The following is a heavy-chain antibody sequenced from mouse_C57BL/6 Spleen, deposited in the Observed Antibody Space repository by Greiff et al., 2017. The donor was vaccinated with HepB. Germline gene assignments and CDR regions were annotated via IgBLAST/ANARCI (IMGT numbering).Heavy chain of an antibody. CDR3: ARDGYDGGFDY. V-gene: IGHV5-4*01. J-gene: IGHJ2*01. CDR2: ISDGGSYT. CDR1: GFTFSSYA. D-gene: IGHD2-2*01. Sequence: EVNLVESGGGLVKPGGSLKLSCAASGFTFSSYAMSWVRQTPEKRLEWVATISDGGSYTYYPDNVKGRFTISRDNAKNNLYLQMSHLKSEDTAMYYCARDGYDGGFDYWGQGTTLTVSS.